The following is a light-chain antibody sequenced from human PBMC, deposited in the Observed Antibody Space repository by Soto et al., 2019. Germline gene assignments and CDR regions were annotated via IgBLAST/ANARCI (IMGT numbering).Light chain of an antibody. J-gene: IGKJ1*01. CDR3: QQYSMAPLT. V-gene: IGKV3-20*01. CDR1: LTISDNY. Sequence: ELVLQPSPGTLSLYPGERATLSCRASLTISDNYLAWYQQKAGQAPRLVIYDASNRATGIPDRFSASGSGTDFTLTISRLEPEDFAVYYCQQYSMAPLTFGQVTKVDNK. CDR2: DAS.